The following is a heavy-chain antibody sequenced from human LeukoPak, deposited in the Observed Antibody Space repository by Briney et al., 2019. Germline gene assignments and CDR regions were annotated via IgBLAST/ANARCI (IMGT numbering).Heavy chain of an antibody. V-gene: IGHV4-39*07. D-gene: IGHD1-26*01. Sequence: SETLSLTCTVSGGSISSSSYYWGWIRQPPGKGLEWIGSIYYSGSTYYNPSLKSRVTISVDTSKNQFSLKLSSVTAADTAVYYCARLGGSGSYYGDYWGQGTLVTVSS. CDR2: IYYSGST. J-gene: IGHJ4*02. CDR1: GGSISSSSYY. CDR3: ARLGGSGSYYGDY.